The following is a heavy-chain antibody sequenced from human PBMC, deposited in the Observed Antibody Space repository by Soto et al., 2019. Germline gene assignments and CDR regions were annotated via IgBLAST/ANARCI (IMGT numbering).Heavy chain of an antibody. CDR2: IYHSGNT. V-gene: IGHV4-30-2*01. CDR1: GGSISTVGYS. CDR3: ARDEIAAAGGFDY. Sequence: SETLSLTCTVSGGSISTVGYSWSWIRQPPGKGLEWIGYIYHSGNTFYNPSLKSRVTISLDRSQNQFSLKLSSVTAADTAVYYRARDEIAAAGGFDYWGQGTLVTSPQ. D-gene: IGHD6-13*01. J-gene: IGHJ4*02.